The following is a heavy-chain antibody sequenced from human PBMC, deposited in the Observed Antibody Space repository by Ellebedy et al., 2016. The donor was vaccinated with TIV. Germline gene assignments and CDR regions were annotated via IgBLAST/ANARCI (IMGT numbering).Heavy chain of an antibody. CDR2: IRSKANSYAT. Sequence: GESLKISCAASGFTFSGSAMHWVRQASGKGLEWVGRIRSKANSYATAYAASVKGRFTISRDDSKNTAYLQMNSLKTEDTAVYYCTRDRPEPDPTPSGSYSEYYFDYWGQGTLVTVSS. CDR3: TRDRPEPDPTPSGSYSEYYFDY. D-gene: IGHD1-26*01. CDR1: GFTFSGSA. V-gene: IGHV3-73*01. J-gene: IGHJ4*02.